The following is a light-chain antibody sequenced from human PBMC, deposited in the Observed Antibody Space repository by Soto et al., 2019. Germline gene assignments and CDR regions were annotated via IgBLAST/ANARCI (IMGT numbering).Light chain of an antibody. J-gene: IGLJ2*01. CDR3: SSYTTSSTLI. Sequence: QSALTQPASVSGSPGHSITISCTGTSSDVGGYNYVSWYQQHPGKAPKLMIYYVSNRPSGVSNRFSGSKSGNTASLTISGLQAEDEADYYCSSYTTSSTLIFGGGTKVTVL. V-gene: IGLV2-14*01. CDR1: SSDVGGYNY. CDR2: YVS.